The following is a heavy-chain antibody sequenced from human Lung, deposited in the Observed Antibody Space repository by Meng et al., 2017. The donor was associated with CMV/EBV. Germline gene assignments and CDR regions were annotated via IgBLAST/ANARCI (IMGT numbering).Heavy chain of an antibody. V-gene: IGHV1-2*02. Sequence: SVKVSXKASGYTFTGYYMHWVRQAPGQGLEWMGWINPNSGGTNYAQKFQGRVTMTRDTSISTAYMELSRLRSDDTAVYYCATLGGLSSSSYYYYYYGMDVWGQGTTVTVSS. CDR3: ATLGGLSSSSYYYYYYGMDV. CDR2: INPNSGGT. J-gene: IGHJ6*02. CDR1: GYTFTGYY. D-gene: IGHD6-6*01.